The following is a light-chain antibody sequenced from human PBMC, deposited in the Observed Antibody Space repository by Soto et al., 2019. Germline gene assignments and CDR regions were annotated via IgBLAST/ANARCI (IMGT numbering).Light chain of an antibody. CDR2: DAS. CDR3: QKYNSAPLT. CDR1: ERISSW. Sequence: DIQMTQSPSTLSASVGDSVTITCRASERISSWLAWYQQKPGKAPKLLIYDASTLESGVPSRFRGSGFGTEFTLTIRRMQTDAFANYYCQKYNSAPLTFGGGTKVDIK. V-gene: IGKV1-5*01. J-gene: IGKJ4*01.